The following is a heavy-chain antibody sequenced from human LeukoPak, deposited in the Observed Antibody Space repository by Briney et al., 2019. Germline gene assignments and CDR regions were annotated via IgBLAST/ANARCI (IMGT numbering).Heavy chain of an antibody. D-gene: IGHD3-3*01. J-gene: IGHJ4*02. V-gene: IGHV4-34*12. CDR2: IIDSGST. CDR3: ARGLASGYPPIPFDY. CDR1: GVSISSYY. Sequence: SETLSLTCTVSGVSISSYYWTWLRQPPGKGLEWIGEIIDSGSTNYNPSLKSRVSISVDTSKIQFSLNLSSVTAADTAVYYCARGLASGYPPIPFDYWGQGTLVTVSS.